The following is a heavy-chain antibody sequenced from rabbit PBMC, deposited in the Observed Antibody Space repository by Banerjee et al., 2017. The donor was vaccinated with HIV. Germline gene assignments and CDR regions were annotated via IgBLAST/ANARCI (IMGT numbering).Heavy chain of an antibody. J-gene: IGHJ4*01. V-gene: IGHV1S40*01. Sequence: QSLEESGGDLVKPGASLTLTCTASGFTFNSYWMTWVRQAPGKGLEWIACINTSSGNTVYASWAKGPFTISKTSSTTVTLQMTSLTAADTATYFCARDLAGVIGWNFGLWGPGTLVTVS. D-gene: IGHD4-1*01. CDR1: GFTFNSYW. CDR2: INTSSGNT. CDR3: ARDLAGVIGWNFGL.